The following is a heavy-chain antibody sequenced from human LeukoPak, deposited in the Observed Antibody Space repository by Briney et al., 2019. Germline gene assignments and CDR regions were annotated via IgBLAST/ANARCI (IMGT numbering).Heavy chain of an antibody. V-gene: IGHV1-69*02. Sequence: SVKVSCKASGGTFSSYTISWVRQAPGQGLEWMGRIIPILGIANYAQKFQGRATITADKSTSTAYMELSSLRSEDTAVYYCARGFLGYCSGGSCYWFDPWGQGTLVTVSS. D-gene: IGHD2-15*01. J-gene: IGHJ5*02. CDR2: IIPILGIA. CDR1: GGTFSSYT. CDR3: ARGFLGYCSGGSCYWFDP.